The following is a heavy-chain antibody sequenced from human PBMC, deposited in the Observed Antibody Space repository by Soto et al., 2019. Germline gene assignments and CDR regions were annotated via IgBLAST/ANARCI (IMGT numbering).Heavy chain of an antibody. CDR3: AKDGRDSSGWLVFDP. D-gene: IGHD6-19*01. V-gene: IGHV3-23*01. Sequence: GGSLRLSCAASGFTFSNYAMSWVRQAPGRGLEWVSAISGSGGSTYYADSVKGRFTISRDNSKNTLYLQMNSLRAEDTAVYYCAKDGRDSSGWLVFDPWGQGTLVTVSS. J-gene: IGHJ5*02. CDR1: GFTFSNYA. CDR2: ISGSGGST.